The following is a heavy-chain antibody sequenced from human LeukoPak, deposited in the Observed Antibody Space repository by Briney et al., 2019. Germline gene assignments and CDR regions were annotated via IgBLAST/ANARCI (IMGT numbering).Heavy chain of an antibody. CDR2: IYSGGST. CDR1: GFTVSSNY. CDR3: ARVRRGYSYGHDY. V-gene: IGHV3-66*01. J-gene: IGHJ4*02. Sequence: SGGSLRLSCAASGFTVSSNYMSWVRQAPGKGLEWVSVIYSGGSTYYADSVKGRFTISRDNSKNTLYLQMNSLRAEDTAVYYCARVRRGYSYGHDYWGQGTLVTVSS. D-gene: IGHD5-18*01.